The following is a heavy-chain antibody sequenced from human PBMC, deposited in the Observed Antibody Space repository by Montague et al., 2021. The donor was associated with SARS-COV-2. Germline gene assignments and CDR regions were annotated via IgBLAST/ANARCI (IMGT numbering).Heavy chain of an antibody. V-gene: IGHV6-1*01. D-gene: IGHD1-1*01. CDR1: GDSVSTKLSA. CDR3: VRDHDQVFDY. J-gene: IGHJ4*02. Sequence: CAISGDSVSTKLSAWNWIRQSPSRGLEWLGRTYYRSNWSHDYAPSVKSRIIVNPDTSKNQFSPQLNSVTPEDTAVYYCVRDHDQVFDYWGEGTLVTVSS. CDR2: TYYRSNWSH.